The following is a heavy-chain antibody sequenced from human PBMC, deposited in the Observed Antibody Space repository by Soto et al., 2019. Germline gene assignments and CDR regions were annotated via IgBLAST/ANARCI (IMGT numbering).Heavy chain of an antibody. CDR2: INAGNGNT. CDR3: ARGGDYDFWSGDNWFDP. CDR1: GYTFTSYA. Sequence: ASVKVSCKASGYTFTSYAMHWVRQAPGQRLEWMGWINAGNGNTKYSQKFQGRVTITRDTSASTAYMELSSLRSEDTAVYYCARGGDYDFWSGDNWFDPWGQGTLVTVSS. D-gene: IGHD3-3*01. V-gene: IGHV1-3*01. J-gene: IGHJ5*02.